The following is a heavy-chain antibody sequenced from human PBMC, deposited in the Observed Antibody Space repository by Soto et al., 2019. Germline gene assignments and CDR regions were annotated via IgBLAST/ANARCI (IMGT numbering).Heavy chain of an antibody. D-gene: IGHD1-26*01. CDR2: IYHSGST. Sequence: SETLSLTCAVSGYSISSGYYWGWIRQPPGKGLEWIGYIYHSGSTYYNPSLKSRVTISVDRSKNQFSLKLSSVTAADTAVYYCARGGGSYLYFDYWGQGTLVTAPQ. J-gene: IGHJ4*02. CDR1: GYSISSGYY. CDR3: ARGGGSYLYFDY. V-gene: IGHV4-38-2*01.